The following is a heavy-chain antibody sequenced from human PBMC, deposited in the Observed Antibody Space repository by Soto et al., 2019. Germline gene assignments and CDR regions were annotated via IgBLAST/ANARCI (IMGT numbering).Heavy chain of an antibody. CDR1: GYTFTSYG. D-gene: IGHD2-21*02. CDR2: ISAYNGNT. V-gene: IGHV1-18*01. J-gene: IGHJ6*03. Sequence: ASVKVSCKASGYTFTSYGISWVRQAPGQGLEWMGWISAYNGNTNYAQKLQGRVTMTTDTSTSTAYMELRSLRSDDTAVYYCARDSSTWVAVTSYYMDVWGKGTTVTVSS. CDR3: ARDSSTWVAVTSYYMDV.